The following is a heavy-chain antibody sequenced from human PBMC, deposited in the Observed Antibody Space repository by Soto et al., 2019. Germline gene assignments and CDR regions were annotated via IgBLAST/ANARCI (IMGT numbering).Heavy chain of an antibody. J-gene: IGHJ4*02. D-gene: IGHD3-10*01. CDR3: ARDTYYGSGSYYSDY. V-gene: IGHV3-11*01. CDR2: ISSSGSTI. CDR1: GFTFIDYY. Sequence: GGSLRLSCAASGFTFIDYYMSWSRQAPGKGLEWVSYISSSGSTIYYADSVKGRFTISRDNAKNSLYLQMNSLRAEDTAVYYCARDTYYGSGSYYSDYWGQGTLVTVSS.